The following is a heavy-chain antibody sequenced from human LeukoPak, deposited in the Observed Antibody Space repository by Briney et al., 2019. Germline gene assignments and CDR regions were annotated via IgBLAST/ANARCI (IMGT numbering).Heavy chain of an antibody. D-gene: IGHD1-14*01. CDR1: LFTFIKYI. J-gene: IGHJ4*02. Sequence: GSLRLSCAPSLFTFIKYIRSWGRPSPGGGGEWLDNIKHDGSDKNYMDSVKGRFTISRDNNKNSVYLQMSSLRAEDTAVYYCAREVWGPEYWGQGTLVTVSS. CDR2: IKHDGSDK. CDR3: AREVWGPEY. V-gene: IGHV3-7*01.